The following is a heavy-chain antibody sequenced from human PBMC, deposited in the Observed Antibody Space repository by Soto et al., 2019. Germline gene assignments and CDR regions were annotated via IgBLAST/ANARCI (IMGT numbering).Heavy chain of an antibody. V-gene: IGHV1-18*04. CDR1: GYTFTSYG. CDR2: ISAYNGNT. Sequence: GASVKVSCKASGYTFTSYGLSWVRQAPGQGLEWMGWISAYNGNTNYAQKLQGRVTMTTDTSTSTAYMELRGLRSEDTAVYYRARVRIVVVPAAVPGPFDYWGQGTLVTVSS. J-gene: IGHJ4*01. D-gene: IGHD2-2*01. CDR3: ARVRIVVVPAAVPGPFDY.